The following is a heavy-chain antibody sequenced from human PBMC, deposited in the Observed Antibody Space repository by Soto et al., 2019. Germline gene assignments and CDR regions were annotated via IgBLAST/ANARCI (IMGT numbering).Heavy chain of an antibody. CDR2: IYSGGST. Sequence: EVQLVESGGGLIQPGGSLRLSCAASGFTVSSNYMSWVRQAPGKGLEWVSVIYSGGSTYYADSVKGRFTISRDNSKNTLYLQMNSLRAEDTAVYYCARGVGGYEHLWYFDYWGQGTLVTVSS. CDR1: GFTVSSNY. D-gene: IGHD5-12*01. CDR3: ARGVGGYEHLWYFDY. J-gene: IGHJ4*02. V-gene: IGHV3-53*01.